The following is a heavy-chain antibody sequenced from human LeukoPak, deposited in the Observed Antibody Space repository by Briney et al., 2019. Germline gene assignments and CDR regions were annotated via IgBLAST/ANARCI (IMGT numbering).Heavy chain of an antibody. D-gene: IGHD2-21*02. V-gene: IGHV1-2*02. J-gene: IGHJ3*02. CDR2: INPNSGGT. CDR3: AREVQSYCGGDCYSGAFDI. CDR1: GYTFTSYY. Sequence: ASVKVSCKASGYTFTSYYMHWVRQAPGQGLEWMGWINPNSGGTNYAQKFQGRVTMTRDTSISTAYMELSRLRSDDTAVYYCAREVQSYCGGDCYSGAFDIWGQGTMVTVSS.